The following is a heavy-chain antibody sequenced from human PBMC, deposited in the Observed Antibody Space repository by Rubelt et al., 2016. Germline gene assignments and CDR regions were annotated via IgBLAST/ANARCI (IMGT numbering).Heavy chain of an antibody. Sequence: EVQLVESGGGLVQPGGSLRLSCVASGFSFSTSWMSWVRRAPGRGLEWVANINQDGSEKNYVDSVKGRFTISRDNAKNSLYLQMNSLRAEDTAVYYCARDGWFDYWGQGTLVTVSS. CDR1: GFSFSTSW. CDR2: INQDGSEK. CDR3: ARDGWFDY. V-gene: IGHV3-7*01. J-gene: IGHJ5*01.